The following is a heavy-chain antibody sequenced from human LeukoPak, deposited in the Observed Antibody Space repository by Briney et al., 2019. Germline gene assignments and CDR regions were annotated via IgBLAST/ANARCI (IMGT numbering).Heavy chain of an antibody. CDR1: GFTFSSYA. D-gene: IGHD1-7*01. Sequence: SGGSLRLSCAASGFTFSSYAMSWVRQAPGKGLEWVSAISGSGGSTYYADSVKGRFTIPRDNSKNTLYLQMNSLRAEDTAVYYCAKDIGSLISRTLDTWGQGTLVTVSS. J-gene: IGHJ4*02. CDR3: AKDIGSLISRTLDT. V-gene: IGHV3-23*01. CDR2: ISGSGGST.